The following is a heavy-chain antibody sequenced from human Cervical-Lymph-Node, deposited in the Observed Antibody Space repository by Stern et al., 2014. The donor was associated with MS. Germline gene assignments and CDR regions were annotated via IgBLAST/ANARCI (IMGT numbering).Heavy chain of an antibody. V-gene: IGHV4-59*01. Sequence: VQLVESGPGLVKPSETLSLTCTVSGGSIRTFSWSWIRQPPGRGLEWIGCVYYKGTTTHNPSLKSRVTMSVDTSKSQLSLRLHSVTAADTAVYYCARHSVGVKDFDSWGQGTLVTVSS. CDR2: VYYKGTT. CDR1: GGSIRTFS. D-gene: IGHD4-23*01. CDR3: ARHSVGVKDFDS. J-gene: IGHJ4*02.